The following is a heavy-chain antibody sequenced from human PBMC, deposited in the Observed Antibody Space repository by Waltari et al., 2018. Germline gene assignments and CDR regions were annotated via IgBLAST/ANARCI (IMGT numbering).Heavy chain of an antibody. D-gene: IGHD6-19*01. J-gene: IGHJ4*02. CDR2: ITVSGSGT. V-gene: IGHV3-23*01. CDR3: ATGHSSGSYYFAY. CDR1: GFNLRKYA. Sequence: EVQLLESGGGLVQPGGSLRLSCAESGFNLRKYAMSWVPQAPGKGLEWVSGITVSGSGTYYADSVKGRFTISRDNSKNTLYLQINNLRGEDTAVYYCATGHSSGSYYFAYWGQGTLVTVSP.